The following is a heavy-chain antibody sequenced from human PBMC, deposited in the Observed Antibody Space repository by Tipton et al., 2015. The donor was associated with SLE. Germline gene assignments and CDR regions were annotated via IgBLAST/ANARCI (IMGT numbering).Heavy chain of an antibody. CDR3: ARQRLRYSSSWSPNWFDP. CDR1: GGSISSGSYY. Sequence: TLSLTCTVSGGSISSGSYYWRWIRQPAGKALEWIGHVYTTGRTDYNPSLQSRVTISVDTSKNQFSLRLNSVTAADTALYYCARQRLRYSSSWSPNWFDPWGQGTLVTVSS. V-gene: IGHV4-61*09. D-gene: IGHD6-13*01. CDR2: VYTTGRT. J-gene: IGHJ5*02.